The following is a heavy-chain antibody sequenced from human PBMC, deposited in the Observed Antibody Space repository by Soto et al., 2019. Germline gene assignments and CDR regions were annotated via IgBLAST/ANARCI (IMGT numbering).Heavy chain of an antibody. CDR1: GYTFTSYG. Sequence: GASVKVSCKASGYTFTSYGISWVRQAPGQGLEWMGWISAYNGNTNYAQKLQGRVTMTTDTSTSTAYMELRSLRSDDTAVYYCARAPRFGAQDYYGMDVWGQGTTATVSS. J-gene: IGHJ6*02. V-gene: IGHV1-18*04. CDR2: ISAYNGNT. CDR3: ARAPRFGAQDYYGMDV. D-gene: IGHD3-3*01.